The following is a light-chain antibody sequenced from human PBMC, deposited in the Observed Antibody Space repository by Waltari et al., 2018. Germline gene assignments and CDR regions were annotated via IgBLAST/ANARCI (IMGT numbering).Light chain of an antibody. Sequence: DIQMTQSPSSLSASVGDRVTITCQASQSISNYLNWYQHKPRKAPKLLIYAASSLQSGVPAMFSGSASGTDFTLSISSLQTKDFATYYCPQSYSTFTFGGGTKVEIK. J-gene: IGKJ4*01. V-gene: IGKV1-39*01. CDR2: AAS. CDR3: PQSYSTFT. CDR1: QSISNY.